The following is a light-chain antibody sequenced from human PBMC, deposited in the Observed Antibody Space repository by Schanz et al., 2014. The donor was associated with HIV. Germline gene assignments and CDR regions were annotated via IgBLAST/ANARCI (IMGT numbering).Light chain of an antibody. V-gene: IGKV1-27*01. Sequence: DIQMTQSPSSLSASVGDRVTITCRASQGISNYLAWYQQKAGKAPRLLIYAASTLQSGVPSRFSGSGSGTDFTLTISSLQPEDVATYYCQQYNSYSPWTFGQGIKVEIK. J-gene: IGKJ1*01. CDR1: QGISNY. CDR3: QQYNSYSPWT. CDR2: AAS.